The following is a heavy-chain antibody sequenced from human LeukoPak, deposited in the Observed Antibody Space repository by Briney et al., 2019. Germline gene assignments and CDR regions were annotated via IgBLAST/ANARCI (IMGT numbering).Heavy chain of an antibody. D-gene: IGHD3-3*01. Sequence: GSSVKVSCKASGGTFSSYAIHWVRQAPGQGLEWMGGIIPIFGTANYAQKFQGRVTITADESTSTAYMELSSLRSEDTAVYYCARGPTYDFFNWFDPWGQGTLVTVSS. CDR2: IIPIFGTA. J-gene: IGHJ5*02. CDR1: GGTFSSYA. CDR3: ARGPTYDFFNWFDP. V-gene: IGHV1-69*01.